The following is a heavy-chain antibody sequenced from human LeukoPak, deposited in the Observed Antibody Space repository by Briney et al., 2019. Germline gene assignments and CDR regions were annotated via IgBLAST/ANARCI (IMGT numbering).Heavy chain of an antibody. D-gene: IGHD3-10*01. CDR1: GLSLSTSGVG. CDR2: IYWDDDK. J-gene: IGHJ5*02. V-gene: IGHV2-5*02. Sequence: ESGPTLVKPTQTLTLTCTFSGLSLSTSGVGVGWIRQPPGKALEWLALIYWDDDKRYSPSLKSRLTITKDTSKNQVVLTMTNMDPADTATYYCAHSQLLWFGELLYDWFDPWGQGTLVTVSS. CDR3: AHSQLLWFGELLYDWFDP.